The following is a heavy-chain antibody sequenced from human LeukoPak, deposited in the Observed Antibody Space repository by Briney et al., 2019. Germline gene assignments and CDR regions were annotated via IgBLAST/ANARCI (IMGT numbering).Heavy chain of an antibody. J-gene: IGHJ4*02. V-gene: IGHV3-23*01. CDR2: ISGNGDRT. D-gene: IGHD6-19*01. Sequence: AGGSLRLSCAASGFTFSSYAMGWVRQAAGKGLDWVSTISGNGDRTHYADSVKGRFTITRDSSKNALFLQMNSLRAEDTAVYYCAKEGRSGWTYFDSWGQGTLVTVSS. CDR1: GFTFSSYA. CDR3: AKEGRSGWTYFDS.